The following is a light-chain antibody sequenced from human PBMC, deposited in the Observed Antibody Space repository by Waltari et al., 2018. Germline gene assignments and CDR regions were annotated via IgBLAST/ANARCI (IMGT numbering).Light chain of an antibody. CDR3: QQYNSYPWT. CDR1: PSISIW. J-gene: IGKJ1*01. V-gene: IGKV1-5*03. Sequence: DIQMTQSPSTLSASAGDRVTITCRASPSISIWLAWYQQKPGKAPKLLIYKASSLESGVPSRFSGSGSGTEFTLTISSLQPDDFATYYCQQYNSYPWTFGQGTKVEIK. CDR2: KAS.